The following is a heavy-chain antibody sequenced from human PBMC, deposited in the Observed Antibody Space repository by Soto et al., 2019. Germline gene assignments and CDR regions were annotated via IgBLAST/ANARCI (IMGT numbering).Heavy chain of an antibody. CDR1: GFTFTSYW. V-gene: IGHV3-48*01. CDR3: ARDDRIAVAGTSYYNGMDV. J-gene: IGHJ6*02. Sequence: GSLSLSCAASGFTFTSYWMTWVRQAPGKGLEWVSYISSSSRTIYYEDSMKGRFTISRDNAKNSLYLQMNSLRAEDTAVYYCARDDRIAVAGTSYYNGMDVWGQGTTVTVSS. D-gene: IGHD6-19*01. CDR2: ISSSSRTI.